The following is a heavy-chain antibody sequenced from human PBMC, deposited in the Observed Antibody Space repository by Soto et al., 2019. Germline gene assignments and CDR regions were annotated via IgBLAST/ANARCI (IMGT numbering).Heavy chain of an antibody. CDR2: IKNKADGGTT. J-gene: IGHJ4*02. CDR3: TTANFWDNFDY. Sequence: PGGSLRLSCAASGFTFNDAWMTWVRQAPGKGLEWAGRIKNKADGGTTDFAAPVKGRFTISRDDSKNTVYLQMNSLKTEDTAVYYCTTANFWDNFDYWGQGTLVTVSS. D-gene: IGHD1-26*01. V-gene: IGHV3-15*01. CDR1: GFTFNDAW.